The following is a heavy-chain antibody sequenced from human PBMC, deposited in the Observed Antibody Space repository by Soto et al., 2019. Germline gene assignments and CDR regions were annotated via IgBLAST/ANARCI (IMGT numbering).Heavy chain of an antibody. CDR1: GFSFSRSA. J-gene: IGHJ5*02. CDR2: ISGQGFTT. V-gene: IGHV3-23*01. Sequence: GSLRFSCVASGFSFSRSALTRVRQAPGKGLEWVADISGQGFTTYYADSVKGRFIISRDNSKNTLSLQMTSLRVEDTAVYYCAKENDYSIIESNWFDAWGPGTLVTVSS. D-gene: IGHD4-4*01. CDR3: AKENDYSIIESNWFDA.